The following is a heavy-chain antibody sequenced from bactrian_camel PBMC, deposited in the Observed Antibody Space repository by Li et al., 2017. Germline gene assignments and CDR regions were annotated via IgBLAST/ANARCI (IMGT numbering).Heavy chain of an antibody. CDR2: FYVGDTGT. Sequence: QLVESGGGSVQPGGSLRLSCVASVFPHSTKCMGWFRQRPGKEREGVAGFYVGDTGTYYADSVKGRFTISRDNAKNMLYLQMNSLKTEDTAVYYCATGGRLPYGGSWSEDFGYWGQGTQVTVS. D-gene: IGHD6*01. J-gene: IGHJ6*01. CDR1: VFPHSTKC. CDR3: ATGGRLPYGGSWSEDFGY. V-gene: IGHV3S6*01.